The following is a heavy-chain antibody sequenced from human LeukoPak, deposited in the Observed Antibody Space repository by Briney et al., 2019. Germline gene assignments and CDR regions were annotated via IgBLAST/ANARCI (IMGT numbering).Heavy chain of an antibody. CDR2: IYYSGST. CDR3: ARQKRARDSSGYIPVHY. V-gene: IGHV4-39*01. CDR1: GGSISSSSYY. J-gene: IGHJ4*02. Sequence: SETLSLTCTVSGGSISSSSYYWGWLRQPPGKGLEWIGSIYYSGSTYYNPSLKSRVTISVDTSKNQFSLKLSSVTAADTAVYYCARQKRARDSSGYIPVHYWGQGTLVTVSS. D-gene: IGHD3-22*01.